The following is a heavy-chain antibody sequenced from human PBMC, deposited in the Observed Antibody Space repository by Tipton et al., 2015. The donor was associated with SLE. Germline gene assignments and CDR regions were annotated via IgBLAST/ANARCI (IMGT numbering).Heavy chain of an antibody. J-gene: IGHJ4*02. CDR2: IYFSGRT. D-gene: IGHD6-13*01. CDR3: AKYNSSYEPIDY. V-gene: IGHV4-39*01. CDR1: GGSISTSGYY. Sequence: TLSLTCTVSGGSISTSGYYWGWIRQPPGKGLEWIGSIYFSGRTYYNPSLKSRVTISVDTSKNQFSLRLGSVTAADTAVYYCAKYNSSYEPIDYWGQGTLVAVSS.